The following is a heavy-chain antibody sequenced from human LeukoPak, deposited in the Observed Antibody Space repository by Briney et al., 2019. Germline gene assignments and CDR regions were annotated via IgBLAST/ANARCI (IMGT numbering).Heavy chain of an antibody. CDR3: AVRTGRIDY. J-gene: IGHJ4*02. CDR2: ISDSGDST. Sequence: GGSLRLSCSASGFTFTSSAMTWVRQLPGKGLDWVSTISDSGDSTYYADSVKGRFTISRDNTKNRLSLQMSGLRAEGTAVYYCAVRTGRIDYWGQGTLVTVSS. CDR1: GFTFTSSA. V-gene: IGHV3-23*01. D-gene: IGHD1-1*01.